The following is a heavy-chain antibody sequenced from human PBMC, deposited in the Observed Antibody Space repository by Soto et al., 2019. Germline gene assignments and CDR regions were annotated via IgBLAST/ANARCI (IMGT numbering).Heavy chain of an antibody. V-gene: IGHV1-18*01. CDR3: AIHLFGDDGAGYFVY. CDR2: ISGLNGNT. D-gene: IGHD3-10*01. Sequence: QVHLVQSGVEVKKPGASVKVSCKASGYSFSTYGISWVRQAPGQGLEWMGWISGLNGNTNYAQNLQGRVTMTTDTSTSTAYMELRSLRFDDTAMYYCAIHLFGDDGAGYFVYWGQGTLVTVSS. J-gene: IGHJ4*02. CDR1: GYSFSTYG.